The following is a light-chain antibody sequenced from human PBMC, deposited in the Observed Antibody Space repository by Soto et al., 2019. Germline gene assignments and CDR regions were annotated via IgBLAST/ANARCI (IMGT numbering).Light chain of an antibody. V-gene: IGKV1-5*01. Sequence: DIQMTQSPSSLSASVGDRVTITCRASQSISSSLNWYQQKSGKAPKFLIYGASNLQSGVPSRFSGSVSGTEFTLTISSLQPDDFATYYCQQYKSYSPITFGQGTRLEIK. CDR1: QSISSS. J-gene: IGKJ5*01. CDR3: QQYKSYSPIT. CDR2: GAS.